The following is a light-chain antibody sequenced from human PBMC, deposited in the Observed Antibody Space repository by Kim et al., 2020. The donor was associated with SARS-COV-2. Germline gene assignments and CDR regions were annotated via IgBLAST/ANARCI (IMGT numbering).Light chain of an antibody. CDR2: LNSDGSH. V-gene: IGLV4-69*01. J-gene: IGLJ2*01. CDR3: QTWGTVV. Sequence: LGASVKLTCTLSSGHSSYAIAWHQQQPEKGPRYLMKLNSDGSHSKGDGIPDRFSGSSSGAERYLPISGLQSEDEADYYCQTWGTVVFGGGTQLTVL. CDR1: SGHSSYA.